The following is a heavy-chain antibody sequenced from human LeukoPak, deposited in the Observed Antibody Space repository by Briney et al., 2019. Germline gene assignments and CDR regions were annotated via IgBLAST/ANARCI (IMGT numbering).Heavy chain of an antibody. Sequence: PSETLSLTCTVSSGSVSSGSYYWSWIRQPPGKGLEWIGYIYYSGSTNYNPPLKSRVTLSVDPYKNQFSLTLGSVPAADAAVYYCARTLPYYDFWSGYSREYYFDYWGQGTLVTVSS. J-gene: IGHJ4*02. D-gene: IGHD3-3*01. CDR1: SGSVSSGSYY. V-gene: IGHV4-61*01. CDR2: IYYSGST. CDR3: ARTLPYYDFWSGYSREYYFDY.